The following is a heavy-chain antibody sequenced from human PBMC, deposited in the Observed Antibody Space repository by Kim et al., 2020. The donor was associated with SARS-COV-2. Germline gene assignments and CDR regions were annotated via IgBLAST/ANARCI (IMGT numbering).Heavy chain of an antibody. CDR1: GGSISSSSYY. CDR3: ARLSTARELTFDY. D-gene: IGHD1-26*01. J-gene: IGHJ4*02. Sequence: SETLSLTCTVSGGSISSSSYYWGWIRQPPGKGLEWIGSIYYSGSTYYNPSLKSRVTISVDTSKNQFSLKLSSVTAADTAVYYCARLSTARELTFDYWGQG. V-gene: IGHV4-39*01. CDR2: IYYSGST.